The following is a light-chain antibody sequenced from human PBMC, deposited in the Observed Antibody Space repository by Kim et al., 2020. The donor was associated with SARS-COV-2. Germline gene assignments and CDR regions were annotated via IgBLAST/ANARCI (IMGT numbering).Light chain of an antibody. CDR3: SSYTSSSTYV. CDR1: SGDVGSYNR. CDR2: EVS. V-gene: IGLV2-18*02. Sequence: GPSVTISCTGTSGDVGSYNRVSWYQQPPGTAPKLMIYEVSNRPSGVPDRFSGSKSGNTASLTISGLQAEDEADYYCSSYTSSSTYVFGTGTKVTVL. J-gene: IGLJ1*01.